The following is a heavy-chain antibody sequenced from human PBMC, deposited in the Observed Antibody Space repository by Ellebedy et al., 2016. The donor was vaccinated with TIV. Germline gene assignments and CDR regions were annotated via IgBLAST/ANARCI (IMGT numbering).Heavy chain of an antibody. D-gene: IGHD4-17*01. CDR2: IYTSWST. CDR3: ARDNGYGDHNWFDP. V-gene: IGHV4-4*07. J-gene: IGHJ5*02. Sequence: MPSETLSLTCTVSGGSISSYYWSWIRQPAGKGLEWIGRIYTSWSTNYNPSLKSRVTMSVDTSKNQFSLKLSSVTAADTAVYYCARDNGYGDHNWFDPWGQGTLVTVSS. CDR1: GGSISSYY.